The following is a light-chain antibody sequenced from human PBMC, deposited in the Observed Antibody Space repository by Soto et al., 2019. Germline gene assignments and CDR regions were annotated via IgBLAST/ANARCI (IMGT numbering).Light chain of an antibody. CDR3: SSYTSSGTVL. V-gene: IGLV2-14*03. CDR2: AVT. J-gene: IGLJ2*01. CDR1: SSDVGGYDY. Sequence: QSVLTQPASVFGSPGQSITISCTGTSSDVGGYDYVCWYQQHPGKAPKLIIYAVTNRPSGVSNRFSGSKSGNTASLSISGLQAEDEADYYCSSYTSSGTVLFGGGTKLTVL.